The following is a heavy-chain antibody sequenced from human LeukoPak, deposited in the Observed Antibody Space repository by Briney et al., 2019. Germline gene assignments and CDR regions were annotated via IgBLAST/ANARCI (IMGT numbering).Heavy chain of an antibody. Sequence: PGGSLRLSCAASGFTVSSNYMSWVRQAPGKGLEWVSIIYSGGSTYYADSVKGRFTISRDNSKNTLYLQMNSLRAEDTAVNYCAKVLGGRDDFWSGKNTENDAFDIWGQGTMVTVSS. D-gene: IGHD3-3*01. J-gene: IGHJ3*02. CDR2: IYSGGST. CDR1: GFTVSSNY. CDR3: AKVLGGRDDFWSGKNTENDAFDI. V-gene: IGHV3-53*01.